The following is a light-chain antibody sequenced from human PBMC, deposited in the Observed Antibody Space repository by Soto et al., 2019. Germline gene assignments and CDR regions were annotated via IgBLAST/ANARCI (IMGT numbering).Light chain of an antibody. J-gene: IGLJ1*01. CDR1: SRDVGGYNY. Sequence: QSALTEPASVSGSPGQSITISCTGTSRDVGGYNYVSWYQQHPGKAPKLMIYDVSNRPSGVSNRFSGSKSGNTASLTISGLQAEDEADYYCSSYTSSSTPYVFGTGTKLTGL. V-gene: IGLV2-14*01. CDR2: DVS. CDR3: SSYTSSSTPYV.